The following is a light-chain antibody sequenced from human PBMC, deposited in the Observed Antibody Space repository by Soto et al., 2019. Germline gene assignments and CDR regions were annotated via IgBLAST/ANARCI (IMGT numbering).Light chain of an antibody. V-gene: IGLV2-14*03. CDR1: SNDVGGYNY. CDR3: SSYTTSNTRQTV. J-gene: IGLJ1*01. CDR2: DVS. Sequence: QSALTQPASVSGSPGQSITISCTGTSNDVGGYNYVSWYQHHPGKATKLMIFDVSNRPSGVSNRFSGSKSGNTASLTISGLQPEDEADYYCSSYTTSNTRQTVFGTGTKGTVL.